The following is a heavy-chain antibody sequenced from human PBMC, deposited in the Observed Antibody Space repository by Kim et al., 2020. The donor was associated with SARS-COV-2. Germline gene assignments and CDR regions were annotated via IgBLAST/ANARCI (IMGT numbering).Heavy chain of an antibody. V-gene: IGHV4-39*01. CDR3: ARQTATASCFDP. D-gene: IGHD5-18*01. CDR1: GDSMNTNRYY. J-gene: IGHJ5*02. CDR2: VFYSGTT. Sequence: SATLSLTCTVSGDSMNTNRYYWAWIRQAPGKGREYIGRVFYSGTTNYNPSLKSRVTISVDTSKNQFSLRLTSVTAADTDLDYCARQTATASCFDPWAQG.